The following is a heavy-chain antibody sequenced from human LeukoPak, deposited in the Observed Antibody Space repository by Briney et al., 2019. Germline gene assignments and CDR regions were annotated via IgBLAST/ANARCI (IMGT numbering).Heavy chain of an antibody. CDR1: GDSFSSVKDY. CDR2: GDYSGGT. Sequence: PSETLSLTCIVSGDSFSSVKDYWAWIRQPPGKGLEWIASGDYSGGTYYNPSLESRVAISADMSKNQISLKLSSVTAADTAVYYCAREEIRSWFDPWGQGTLVTVSS. J-gene: IGHJ5*02. V-gene: IGHV4-39*07. CDR3: AREEIRSWFDP. D-gene: IGHD5-24*01.